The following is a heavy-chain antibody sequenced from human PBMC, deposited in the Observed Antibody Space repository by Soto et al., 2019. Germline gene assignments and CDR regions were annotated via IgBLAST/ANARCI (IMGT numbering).Heavy chain of an antibody. D-gene: IGHD2-2*01. Sequence: SSGVQQTKVQGLEWMGGIIPIFGTANYAQKFHGRVTITADESTSTAYMELSSLRSEDTAVYYCAVPIVVVPAAIYYYYGMDVRGQGTTVPVSS. CDR2: IIPIFGTA. V-gene: IGHV1-69*01. CDR3: AVPIVVVPAAIYYYYGMDV. J-gene: IGHJ6*02.